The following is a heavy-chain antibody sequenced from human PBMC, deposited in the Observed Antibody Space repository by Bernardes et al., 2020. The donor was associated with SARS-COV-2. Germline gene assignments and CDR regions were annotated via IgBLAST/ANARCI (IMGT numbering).Heavy chain of an antibody. CDR2: IRGSGGST. J-gene: IGHJ4*02. CDR3: AKRIDGDILGSNDY. V-gene: IGHV3-23*01. Sequence: GGSLRLSCAASGFTFSSYAMSWVRQAPGKGLEWVSTIRGSGGSTNYADSVKGRFTISRDNSKNTLYLQMNSLRAEDTAVYYCAKRIDGDILGSNDYWGQGTLVTVSS. CDR1: GFTFSSYA. D-gene: IGHD4-17*01.